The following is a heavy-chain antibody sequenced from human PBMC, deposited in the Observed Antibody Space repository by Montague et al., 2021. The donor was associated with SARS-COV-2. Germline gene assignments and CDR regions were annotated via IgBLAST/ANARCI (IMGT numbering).Heavy chain of an antibody. D-gene: IGHD2-8*02. CDR1: GASVSGSD. V-gene: IGHV4-59*02. CDR3: ARGGRRDIVLVVYDQWYGLDV. J-gene: IGHJ6*02. Sequence: SETLSLTCTVSGASVSGSDWGWIRQSPGKGLEWIGYFYSVGSTDYNPPLKSRVTISRDTSKNQFSLKLSSVTAADTAVYYCARGGRRDIVLVVYDQWYGLDVWGQGTTVTVSS. CDR2: FYSVGST.